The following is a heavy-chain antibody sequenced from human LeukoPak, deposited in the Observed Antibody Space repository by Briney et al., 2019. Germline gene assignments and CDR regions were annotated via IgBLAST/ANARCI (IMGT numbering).Heavy chain of an antibody. J-gene: IGHJ5*02. CDR3: ARRITMVRGVMGGWFDP. CDR2: INAGNGNT. CDR1: EYTYISYA. D-gene: IGHD3-10*01. Sequence: ASVKVSCKASEYTYISYAMHWVRQAPGQRLEWMGWINAGNGNTKYSQKFQGRVTITRDTSASTAYMELSSLRSEDTAVYYCARRITMVRGVMGGWFDPWGQGTLVTVSS. V-gene: IGHV1-3*01.